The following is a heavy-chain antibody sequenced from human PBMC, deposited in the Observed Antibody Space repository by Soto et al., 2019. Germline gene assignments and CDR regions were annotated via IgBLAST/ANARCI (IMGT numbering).Heavy chain of an antibody. Sequence: PSETLSLTCTVSGGSIISNSYYWGWIRQPPGKGLEWIGSIFHSGSTYYNPSLKSRVTMSVDTSKNQFSLSLASVTAADTAVYYCARSAEDGFISWGQGTLVTVSS. CDR3: ARSAEDGFIS. D-gene: IGHD2-21*01. CDR2: IFHSGST. J-gene: IGHJ4*02. CDR1: GGSIISNSYY. V-gene: IGHV4-39*01.